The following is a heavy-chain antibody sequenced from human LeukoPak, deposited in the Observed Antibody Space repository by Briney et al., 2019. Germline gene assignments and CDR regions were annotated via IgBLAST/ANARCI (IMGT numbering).Heavy chain of an antibody. J-gene: IGHJ5*02. Sequence: SETLSLTCNVSGGFMSGHYWTWIRQPPGMGLEWLGCIFSSGSTNYNPSLKSRVTISVDTSKNQFSLRLRSVTAADTAVYYCARAVSGSDYWFDPWGQGTLVTVSS. V-gene: IGHV4-59*11. CDR1: GGFMSGHY. CDR3: ARAVSGSDYWFDP. D-gene: IGHD5-12*01. CDR2: IFSSGST.